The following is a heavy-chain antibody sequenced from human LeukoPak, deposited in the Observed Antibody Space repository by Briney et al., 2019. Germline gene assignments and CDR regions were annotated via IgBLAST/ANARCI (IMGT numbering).Heavy chain of an antibody. J-gene: IGHJ4*02. CDR3: ARDRGFWSVLGSGFDY. Sequence: GGSLRLSCAASGFTFDDYGMSWVRQGPGKGLEWVSSINWNGDSTGYADSVKGRFTISRDNAKNSLYLQMNYLRAEDTALHYCARDRGFWSVLGSGFDYWGQGTLVTVSS. CDR2: INWNGDST. V-gene: IGHV3-20*04. CDR1: GFTFDDYG. D-gene: IGHD3-3*01.